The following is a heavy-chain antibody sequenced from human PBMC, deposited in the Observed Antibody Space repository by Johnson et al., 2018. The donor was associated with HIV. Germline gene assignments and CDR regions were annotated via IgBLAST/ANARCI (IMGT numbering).Heavy chain of an antibody. V-gene: IGHV3-30*14. D-gene: IGHD6-6*01. CDR2: ISNDGNKK. Sequence: QVQLVESGGGVVQPGRSLRLSCAASGFTFSSYAMNWVRQAPGKGLEWVAAISNDGNKKYYADSVKGRFTVSRDNSKNTLYLQMNSLRPEDTAVYYCARDLVATSSSLAFDMWGQGTMVTVSS. CDR3: ARDLVATSSSLAFDM. J-gene: IGHJ3*02. CDR1: GFTFSSYA.